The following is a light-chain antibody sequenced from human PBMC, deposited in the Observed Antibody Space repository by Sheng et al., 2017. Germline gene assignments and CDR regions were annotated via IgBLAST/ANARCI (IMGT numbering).Light chain of an antibody. J-gene: IGKJ1*01. CDR2: KAS. CDR3: QQTYTSPWT. Sequence: DIQMTQSPSTLSASVGDRVTITCRASQSISSWLAWYQQKPGKAPKLLIYKASSLESGVPSRFSGSGSGTEFTLTISSLQPDDFATYHCQQTYTSPWTFGQGTRVEIK. V-gene: IGKV1-5*03. CDR1: QSISSW.